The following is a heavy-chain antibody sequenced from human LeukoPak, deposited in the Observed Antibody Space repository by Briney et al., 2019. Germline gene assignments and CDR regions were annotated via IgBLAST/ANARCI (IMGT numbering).Heavy chain of an antibody. CDR2: ISYDGSKK. CDR3: AKDAAAGVSYYFDY. D-gene: IGHD6-13*01. V-gene: IGHV3-30*18. CDR1: GFTFSSYG. J-gene: IGHJ4*02. Sequence: PGGSLRLSCATPGFTFSSYGTRWVRPAPGKGLEWVAVISYDGSKKYYADSVKSRFTISRDNSKNTLYLQVNGLGAEDTAVYYCAKDAAAGVSYYFDYWGQGTLVTVSS.